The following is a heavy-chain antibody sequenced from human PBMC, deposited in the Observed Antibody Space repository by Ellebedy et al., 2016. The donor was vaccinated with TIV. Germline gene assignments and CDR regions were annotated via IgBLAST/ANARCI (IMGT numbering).Heavy chain of an antibody. Sequence: GGSLRLXXEASGFTFTSYSMNWVRQAPGKGLEWVSSISSSSTYIYYADSVKGRFTISRDIAQNSLYLQMNSLRAEDTAVYYCARDRSMTPDSWGQGSLVTVSS. CDR3: ARDRSMTPDS. D-gene: IGHD2/OR15-2a*01. J-gene: IGHJ4*02. CDR2: ISSSSTYI. CDR1: GFTFTSYS. V-gene: IGHV3-21*01.